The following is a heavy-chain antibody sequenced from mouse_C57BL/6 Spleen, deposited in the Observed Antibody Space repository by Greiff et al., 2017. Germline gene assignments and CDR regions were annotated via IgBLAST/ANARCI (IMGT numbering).Heavy chain of an antibody. J-gene: IGHJ2*01. CDR3: ARIENSSNY. Sequence: QVQLQLPGAELVKPGASVKLSCKASGYTFTSYWMQWVKQRPGQGLEWIGEIDPSDSYTNYNQKFKGKATLTVDTSSSTAYMQLSSLTSEDSAVYYCARIENSSNYWGQGTTLTVSS. CDR1: GYTFTSYW. CDR2: IDPSDSYT. D-gene: IGHD3-2*02. V-gene: IGHV1-50*01.